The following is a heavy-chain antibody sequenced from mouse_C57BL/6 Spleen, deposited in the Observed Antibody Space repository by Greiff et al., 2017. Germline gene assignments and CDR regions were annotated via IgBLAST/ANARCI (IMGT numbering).Heavy chain of an antibody. V-gene: IGHV1-42*01. Sequence: EVQLQQSGPELVKPGASVKISCKASGYSFTGYYMNWVKQSPEKSLEWIGEINPSTGGTTYNQKFKAKATLTVDKSSSTAYMQLKSLTSEDSAVYYCARGGGSSPDYFDYWGQGTTLTVSS. D-gene: IGHD1-1*01. CDR3: ARGGGSSPDYFDY. J-gene: IGHJ2*01. CDR2: INPSTGGT. CDR1: GYSFTGYY.